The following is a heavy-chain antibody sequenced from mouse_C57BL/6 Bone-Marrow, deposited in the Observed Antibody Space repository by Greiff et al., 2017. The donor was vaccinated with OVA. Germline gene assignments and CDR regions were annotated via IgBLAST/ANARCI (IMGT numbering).Heavy chain of an antibody. V-gene: IGHV14-4*01. CDR3: TYYGNFDY. D-gene: IGHD2-1*01. Sequence: VQLQQSGAELVRPGASVKLSCTASGFNIKDDSMHWVKQRPEQGLEWIGWIDPENGDTEYASKFQGKATITADTSSNTADLQLSSLTSEDTAVYYCTYYGNFDYWGKGTTLTVSS. J-gene: IGHJ2*01. CDR1: GFNIKDDS. CDR2: IDPENGDT.